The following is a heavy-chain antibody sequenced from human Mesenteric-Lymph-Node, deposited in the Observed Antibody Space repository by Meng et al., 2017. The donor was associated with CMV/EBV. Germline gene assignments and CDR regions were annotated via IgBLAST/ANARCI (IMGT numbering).Heavy chain of an antibody. D-gene: IGHD1-26*01. V-gene: IGHV6-1*01. CDR2: TYYRSKWHN. J-gene: IGHJ4*02. Sequence: AISGESVSTNSAAWNWIRQSPSRGLEWLGMTYYRSKWHNDYAVSVKSRITINPDTSKNQFSLQLNSVTPEDTAVYYCARIVGAAFDYWGQGTLVTVSS. CDR1: GESVSTNSAA. CDR3: ARIVGAAFDY.